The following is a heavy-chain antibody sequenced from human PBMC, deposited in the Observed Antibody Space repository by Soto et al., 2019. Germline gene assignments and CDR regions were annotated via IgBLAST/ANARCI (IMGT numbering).Heavy chain of an antibody. J-gene: IGHJ4*02. Sequence: QVQLVESGGGVVQPGRSPRLSCAASGFTFSSYAMHWVRQAPGKGLEWVAVISYDGSNKYYADSVKGRFTISRDNSKNTLYLQMNSLRAEDTAVYYCARDFVIVGATRGSDWGQGTLVTVSS. V-gene: IGHV3-30-3*01. CDR3: ARDFVIVGATRGSD. CDR1: GFTFSSYA. CDR2: ISYDGSNK. D-gene: IGHD1-26*01.